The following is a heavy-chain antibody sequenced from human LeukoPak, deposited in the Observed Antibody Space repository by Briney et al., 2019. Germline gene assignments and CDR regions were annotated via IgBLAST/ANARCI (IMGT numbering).Heavy chain of an antibody. V-gene: IGHV4-4*07. D-gene: IGHD6-13*01. Sequence: SETLSLTCTVSGGSISSYYWSWIRQPAGKGLEWIGRIYTSGSTNYNPSLKSRVTMSVDTSKNQFSLKLSSVTAADTAVYYCASLGSSSWSQAPFDYWGQGTLVTVSS. J-gene: IGHJ4*02. CDR1: GGSISSYY. CDR3: ASLGSSSWSQAPFDY. CDR2: IYTSGST.